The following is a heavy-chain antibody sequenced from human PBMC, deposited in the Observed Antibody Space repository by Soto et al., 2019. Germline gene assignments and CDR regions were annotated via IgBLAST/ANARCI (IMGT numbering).Heavy chain of an antibody. CDR1: EFTFNSYA. J-gene: IGHJ4*02. V-gene: IGHV3-23*01. CDR2: IIGCGAIT. D-gene: IGHD2-21*02. Sequence: EVQLLESGGDLVQPGGSLRLSCVASEFTFNSYAMSWVRQAPGMGLEWVSSIIGCGAITYYADSVKGRFTISRDNSKSTLYLQMNSLRVEDTALYYCAKDARDTGGNSGIDYWGQGTLVTVSS. CDR3: AKDARDTGGNSGIDY.